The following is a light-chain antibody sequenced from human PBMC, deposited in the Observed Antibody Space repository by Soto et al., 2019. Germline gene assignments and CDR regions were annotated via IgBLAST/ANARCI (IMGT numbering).Light chain of an antibody. Sequence: QSALTQPPSASGSPGQSVTISCTGTSSDVGGYNYVSWYQQHPGKAPKLMIYEVHKRPSGVPDRFSGSKSGNTASLTVSGLQAEDEADYYCSSHAGDKNHVIFGGGTKLTVL. J-gene: IGLJ2*01. CDR1: SSDVGGYNY. V-gene: IGLV2-8*01. CDR3: SSHAGDKNHVI. CDR2: EVH.